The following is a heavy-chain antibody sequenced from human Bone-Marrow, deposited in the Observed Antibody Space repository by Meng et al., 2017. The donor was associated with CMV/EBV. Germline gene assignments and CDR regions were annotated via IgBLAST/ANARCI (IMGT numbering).Heavy chain of an antibody. V-gene: IGHV4-31*02. CDR1: GGSIRSGGYY. J-gene: IGHJ5*02. D-gene: IGHD2-15*01. CDR2: IYSSGST. CDR3: ARDAEVENWLDP. Sequence: GSGGSIRSGGYYWRWIRQHPGKGLEWIGYIYSSGSTCYNPSLKSRVTISVDTSKNQFSLKLSSVTAADTAVYYCARDAEVENWLDPWGQGTLVTVSS.